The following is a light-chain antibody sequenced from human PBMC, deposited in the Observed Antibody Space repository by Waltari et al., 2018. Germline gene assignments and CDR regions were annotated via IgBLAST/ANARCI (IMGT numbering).Light chain of an antibody. J-gene: IGKJ4*01. CDR2: GAS. Sequence: DIQMTQSPSSVSAFVGDRVTITCRASQSISNWLAWYQQKPGKAPKLLIYGASDLHSGVPSRFSGSGAGTDFTLTISSLQAEDFAVYYCQQYNNWPLTFGGGTKVEIK. CDR1: QSISNW. V-gene: IGKV1-12*01. CDR3: QQYNNWPLT.